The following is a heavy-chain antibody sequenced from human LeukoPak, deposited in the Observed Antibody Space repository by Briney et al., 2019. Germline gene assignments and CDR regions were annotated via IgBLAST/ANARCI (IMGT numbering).Heavy chain of an antibody. CDR1: GGSISSGDHY. V-gene: IGHV4-30-4*08. CDR2: IYYSGST. J-gene: IGHJ4*02. Sequence: SETLSLTCTVSGGSISSGDHYWSWIRQPPGKGLEWIGYIYYSGSTYYNPSLKSRVTISVDTSKNQFSLKLSSVTAADTAVYYCARIVGYWNYFDYWGQGTLVTVSS. D-gene: IGHD2-15*01. CDR3: ARIVGYWNYFDY.